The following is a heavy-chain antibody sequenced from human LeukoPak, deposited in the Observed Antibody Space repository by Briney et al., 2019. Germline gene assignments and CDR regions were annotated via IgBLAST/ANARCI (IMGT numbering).Heavy chain of an antibody. V-gene: IGHV1-46*01. J-gene: IGHJ5*02. CDR3: AKGLGFGELRGGP. D-gene: IGHD3-10*01. Sequence: ASVKVSCKAFGYTFTSNYMHWVRQAPGQGPEWMGVISPSGGSTTYAQKFQGRVTLTRDMSTSTDYLELSSLRSEDTAVYYCAKGLGFGELRGGPWGQGTLVTVSS. CDR1: GYTFTSNY. CDR2: ISPSGGST.